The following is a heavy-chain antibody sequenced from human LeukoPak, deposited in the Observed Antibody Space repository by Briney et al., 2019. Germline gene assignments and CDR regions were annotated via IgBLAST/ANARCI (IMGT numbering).Heavy chain of an antibody. V-gene: IGHV3-74*03. Sequence: PGGSLRLSCAASGFIFSNYWRHWVRQAPGKGLVWVSRVNNDGSSTTYADSVKGRFTISRDNAKNTLYLQMNSLRAEDTAVYYCAKGGLRVTGYWGQGTLVTVSS. J-gene: IGHJ4*02. CDR1: GFIFSNYW. D-gene: IGHD1-20*01. CDR3: AKGGLRVTGY. CDR2: VNNDGSST.